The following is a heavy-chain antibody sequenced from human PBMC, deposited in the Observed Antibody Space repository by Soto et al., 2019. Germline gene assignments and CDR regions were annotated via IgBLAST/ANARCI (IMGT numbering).Heavy chain of an antibody. CDR2: IKSKTDGGTT. D-gene: IGHD3-3*01. CDR1: GFTFSNAW. V-gene: IGHV3-15*07. J-gene: IGHJ6*02. Sequence: GGSLRLSCAASGFTFSNAWMNWVRQAPGKGLEWVGRIKSKTDGGTTDYAAPVKGRFTISRDDSKNTLYLQMNSLKTEDTAVYYCTTGRSGYYTGSLDYGMDVWGQGTTVTVSS. CDR3: TTGRSGYYTGSLDYGMDV.